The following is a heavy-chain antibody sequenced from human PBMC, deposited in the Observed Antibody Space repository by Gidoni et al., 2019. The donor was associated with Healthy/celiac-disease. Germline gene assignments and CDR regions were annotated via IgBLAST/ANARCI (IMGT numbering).Heavy chain of an antibody. CDR3: AKDKTGSSTYYYYGMDV. D-gene: IGHD6-6*01. CDR1: GFTFSSYG. V-gene: IGHV3-30*18. CDR2: RSYDGSNK. J-gene: IGHJ6*02. Sequence: QVQLVESGGGVVQPGRSLRLSCAASGFTFSSYGMHWVRQAPGKGLEWVAVRSYDGSNKYYADSMKGRFTISRDNSKNTLYLQMNSLRAEDTAVYYCAKDKTGSSTYYYYGMDVWGQGTTVTVSS.